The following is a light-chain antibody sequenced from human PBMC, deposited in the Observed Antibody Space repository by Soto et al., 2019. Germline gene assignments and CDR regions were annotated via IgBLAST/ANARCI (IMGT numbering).Light chain of an antibody. J-gene: IGLJ2*01. CDR3: SSYARNRDVL. Sequence: QSALTQPASVSGSPGQSITISCTGTSSDVGGYNYVSWYQHHPGKAPKLMIYDVTNRPSGVSNRFSGSKSGDTASLSISGLQADDEADYYCSSYARNRDVLFGGGTKVTVL. CDR1: SSDVGGYNY. V-gene: IGLV2-14*03. CDR2: DVT.